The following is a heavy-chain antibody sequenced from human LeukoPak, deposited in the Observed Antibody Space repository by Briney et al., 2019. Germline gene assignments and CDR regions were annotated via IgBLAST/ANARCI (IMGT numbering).Heavy chain of an antibody. Sequence: GGSLRLSCAASGFTFSSNAMSWVRQAPGKGLEWVSTISDSGGSTYYADSVKGRFTISRDNSKNTLYLQMNSLRVEDTAIYYCAKGGRECSSTTCYTLYNWFDPWGQGTLVTVSS. V-gene: IGHV3-23*01. J-gene: IGHJ5*02. CDR1: GFTFSSNA. CDR3: AKGGRECSSTTCYTLYNWFDP. CDR2: ISDSGGST. D-gene: IGHD2-2*02.